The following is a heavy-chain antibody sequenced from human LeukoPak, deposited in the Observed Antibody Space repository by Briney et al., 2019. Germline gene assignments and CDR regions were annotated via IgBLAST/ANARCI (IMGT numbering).Heavy chain of an antibody. CDR3: AKATSIGYSYFDY. D-gene: IGHD3-22*01. J-gene: IGHJ4*02. Sequence: GGSLRLSCAASGFAFSSYGMSWVRQAPGKGLEWVSGISGSGGTTHYADSVKGRFTISRDNSKNTLLLQMNSLRAEDTAGFYCAKATSIGYSYFDYWGQGTLVTVSS. CDR1: GFAFSSYG. CDR2: ISGSGGTT. V-gene: IGHV3-23*01.